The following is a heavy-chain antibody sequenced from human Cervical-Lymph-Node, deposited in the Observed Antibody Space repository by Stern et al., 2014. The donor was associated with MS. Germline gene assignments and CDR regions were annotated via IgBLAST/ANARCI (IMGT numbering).Heavy chain of an antibody. CDR2: IHYSGGT. CDR3: ARGGDATRPFDP. CDR1: GGSISSYY. D-gene: IGHD3-16*01. J-gene: IGHJ5*02. V-gene: IGHV4-59*01. Sequence: QVQLQESGPGLVKPSETLSLTCTVSGGSISSYYWSWIRQPPGKGLAWIGYIHYSGGTKYKPSLKSRVTISVATSKNQFSLKLSSVTAADTAVYYCARGGDATRPFDPWGQGTLVTVSS.